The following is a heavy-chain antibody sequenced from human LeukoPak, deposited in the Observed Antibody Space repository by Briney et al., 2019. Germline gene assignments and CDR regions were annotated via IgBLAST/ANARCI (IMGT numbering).Heavy chain of an antibody. CDR1: GYTFTGYY. Sequence: GAPVKVSCKASGYTFTGYYMHWVRQAPGQGLEWMGWINPNSGGTNYAQKFQGRVTMTRDTSISTAYMELSRLRSDDTAVYYCARDYYDSSGYYGYDYWGQGTLVTVSS. V-gene: IGHV1-2*02. CDR3: ARDYYDSSGYYGYDY. J-gene: IGHJ4*02. CDR2: INPNSGGT. D-gene: IGHD3-22*01.